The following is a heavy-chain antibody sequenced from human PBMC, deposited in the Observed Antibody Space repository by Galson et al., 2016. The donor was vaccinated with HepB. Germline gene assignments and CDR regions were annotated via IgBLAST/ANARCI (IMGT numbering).Heavy chain of an antibody. V-gene: IGHV3-23*01. Sequence: SLRLSCAASGFTIGKYGMTWFRQAPGKGLEWVSTICGRCGDMDYADSVKGRFTISRDDSKNTLYLHMNSLRVEDTAIYYCAIDPSQWHDLLFGNWAQGTLVTVSA. CDR3: AIDPSQWHDLLFGN. J-gene: IGHJ4*02. CDR1: GFTIGKYG. CDR2: ICGRCGDM. D-gene: IGHD6-19*01.